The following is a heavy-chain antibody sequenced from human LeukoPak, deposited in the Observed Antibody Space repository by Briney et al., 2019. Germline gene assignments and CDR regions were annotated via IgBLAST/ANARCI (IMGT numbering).Heavy chain of an antibody. Sequence: GGSLRLSCAASGFSVSNHYMAWVRQAPGRRLEWVSFIWADGTTFYTDSVRARFTVSRDQFKNTLYLQMSSLRPDDTALYYCARDGAGIESWVELDPWGQGTQVTVSA. V-gene: IGHV3-66*02. CDR2: IWADGTT. CDR1: GFSVSNHY. D-gene: IGHD5-24*01. CDR3: ARDGAGIESWVELDP. J-gene: IGHJ5*02.